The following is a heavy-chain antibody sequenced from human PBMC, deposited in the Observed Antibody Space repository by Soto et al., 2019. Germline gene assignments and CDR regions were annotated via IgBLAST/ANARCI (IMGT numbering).Heavy chain of an antibody. J-gene: IGHJ4*02. V-gene: IGHV4-39*01. CDR3: ARPDSSSWAAPFGS. CDR1: GASITNGDYY. D-gene: IGHD6-13*01. Sequence: SQTLSLTCSVSGASITNGDYYWGWLRQAPGKGLQWIGSSSYTGITYFNPSLKSRITISVDTSRNQFSLRLTSVTAADTAVYYCARPDSSSWAAPFGSWGQGTLVTVSS. CDR2: SSYTGIT.